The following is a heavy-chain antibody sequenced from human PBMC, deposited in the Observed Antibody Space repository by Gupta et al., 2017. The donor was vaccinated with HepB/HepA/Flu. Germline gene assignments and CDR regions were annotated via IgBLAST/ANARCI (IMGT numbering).Heavy chain of an antibody. J-gene: IGHJ6*02. D-gene: IGHD5-18*01. CDR2: ISWNARTI. V-gene: IGHV3-9*01. Sequence: EVQLVESGGGLVQPGWSLRRSCAASGFTFDDYAIHWVRLAPGKGLEWVSGISWNARTIGYADSVKGRFTISRDNAKNSVYLQMNSLRADDTALYYCARGLDTAMVFWNYRGTDVWGQGTTVTVSS. CDR1: GFTFDDYA. CDR3: ARGLDTAMVFWNYRGTDV.